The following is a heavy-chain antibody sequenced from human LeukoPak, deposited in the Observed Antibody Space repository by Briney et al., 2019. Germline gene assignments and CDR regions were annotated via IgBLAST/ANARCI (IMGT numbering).Heavy chain of an antibody. CDR1: GFTFSNYS. CDR3: ARSPYSERYDGDALDV. D-gene: IGHD4-11*01. Sequence: PGGALTLSRAASGFTFSNYSMNWLRPAPGKGREGVSPISSSSSYILYADSVKGRFTISRDNAKNSLYLQMNSLRVEDAAVYYCARSPYSERYDGDALDVWGPGTMVIVSS. CDR2: ISSSSSYI. J-gene: IGHJ3*01. V-gene: IGHV3-21*01.